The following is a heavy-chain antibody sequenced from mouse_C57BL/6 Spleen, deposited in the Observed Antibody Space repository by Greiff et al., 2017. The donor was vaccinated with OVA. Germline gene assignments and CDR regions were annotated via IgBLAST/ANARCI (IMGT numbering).Heavy chain of an antibody. Sequence: VQLQQPGTALVKPGASVKLSCKASGYTFTSYWMHWVKQRPGQGLEWIGNINPSNGGTNYNEKFKSKATLTVDTSSRTAYMQLSSMTSEDSAVNYRATYGNYGGRWYFDVWGTGTTVTVSS. V-gene: IGHV1-53*01. D-gene: IGHD2-1*01. CDR1: GYTFTSYW. CDR3: ATYGNYGGRWYFDV. CDR2: INPSNGGT. J-gene: IGHJ1*03.